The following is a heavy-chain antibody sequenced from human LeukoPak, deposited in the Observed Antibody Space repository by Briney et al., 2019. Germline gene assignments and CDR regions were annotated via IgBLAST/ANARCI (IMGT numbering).Heavy chain of an antibody. CDR3: ARRERLLYCYYGMDV. CDR2: ISAYNGNT. J-gene: IGHJ6*02. D-gene: IGHD1-26*01. V-gene: IGHV1-18*01. CDR1: GYTFTSYG. Sequence: ASVKVSCKASGYTFTSYGISWVRQAPGQGLEWMGWISAYNGNTNYAQKLQGRVTMTTDTSTSTAYMELRSLRSDDTAVYYCARRERLLYCYYGMDVWGQGTTVTVSS.